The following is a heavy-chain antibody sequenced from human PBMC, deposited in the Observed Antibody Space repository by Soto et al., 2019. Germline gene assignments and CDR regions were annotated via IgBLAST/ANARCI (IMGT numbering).Heavy chain of an antibody. V-gene: IGHV3-23*01. J-gene: IGHJ5*02. Sequence: EVQLLESGGGLVKPGGSLRLSCAASGFAFGRYALSWVRQAPGKGLEWVSAMGGSVDSKSYADSVKGRFTISRDDPKNTQFLEMNSLRPEDTAIYFCARDQISGWYDNWGQGTLVTVSS. CDR3: ARDQISGWYDN. CDR1: GFAFGRYA. D-gene: IGHD6-19*01. CDR2: MGGSVDSK.